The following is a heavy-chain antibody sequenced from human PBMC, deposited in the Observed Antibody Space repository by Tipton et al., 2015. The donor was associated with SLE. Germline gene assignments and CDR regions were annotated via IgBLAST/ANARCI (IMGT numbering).Heavy chain of an antibody. CDR2: IRYDGRNK. V-gene: IGHV3-30*02. D-gene: IGHD3-10*01. Sequence: SLRLSCAASGFTFSSYGMHWVRQAPGKGLEGVAFIRYDGRNKYYADSVKGRFTISRDNSENTLYLQMNSLRAEDTAVYYCAKDMEVWGQGTLVTVSS. CDR3: AKDMEV. J-gene: IGHJ4*02. CDR1: GFTFSSYG.